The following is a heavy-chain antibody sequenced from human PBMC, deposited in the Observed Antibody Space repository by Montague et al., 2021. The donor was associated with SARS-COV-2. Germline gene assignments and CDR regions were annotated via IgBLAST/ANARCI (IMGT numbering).Heavy chain of an antibody. J-gene: IGHJ4*02. D-gene: IGHD2-15*01. Sequence: SETLSLTCTVSSDSFSSSDWWSWVRQPPGKGLDWIGEISHGGTTNYKSSLKSRVTMSIDKSKNQFSLKLTSVTAADTAVYYCARGLGGGSGSHFDYWGQGTLVTVSS. CDR1: SDSFSSSDW. V-gene: IGHV4-4*02. CDR3: ARGLGGGSGSHFDY. CDR2: ISHGGTT.